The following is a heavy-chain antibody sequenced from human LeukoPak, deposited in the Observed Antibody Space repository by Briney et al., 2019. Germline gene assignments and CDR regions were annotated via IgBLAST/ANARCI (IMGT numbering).Heavy chain of an antibody. CDR1: GYTFTSYG. CDR3: ARAPAGTKGRPDYYYYYMDV. Sequence: ASVKVSCKASGYTFTSYGISWMRQAPGQGLEWMGWISAYNGNTHYPQKLQGRVTMTTDTSTSTAYMELRSLRSDDTAVYYCARAPAGTKGRPDYYYYYMDVWGKGTTVTISS. J-gene: IGHJ6*03. D-gene: IGHD6-13*01. CDR2: ISAYNGNT. V-gene: IGHV1-18*01.